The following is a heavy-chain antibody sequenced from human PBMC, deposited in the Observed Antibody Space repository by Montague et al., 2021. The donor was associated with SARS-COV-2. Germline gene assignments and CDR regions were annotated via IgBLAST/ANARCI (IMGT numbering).Heavy chain of an antibody. Sequence: SDTLSLTCAVYGGSFRGYYWYWIRQPPGRGLEWIGEINDSGGTDYNPSLKSRVIMSVDTSKNQFSLRLTSLTAADTAMYYCARSLFYYDPRGYPSGGRWFDPWGQGTLVIVSS. CDR3: ARSLFYYDPRGYPSGGRWFDP. CDR1: GGSFRGYY. V-gene: IGHV4-34*01. D-gene: IGHD3-22*01. J-gene: IGHJ5*02. CDR2: INDSGGT.